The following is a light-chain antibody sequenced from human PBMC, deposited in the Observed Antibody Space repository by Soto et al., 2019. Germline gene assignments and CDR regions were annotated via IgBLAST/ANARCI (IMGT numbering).Light chain of an antibody. Sequence: QSVLTQPPSVSAAPGEKVTISCSGRTSNIGNNFVSWYQQLPGTAPQLLIHDNYKQPSGVPDRFSGSKSGSSATLDITGLQTGDEAHYYCGTWDYGLTAFVFGGGTKLTVL. CDR3: GTWDYGLTAFV. V-gene: IGLV1-51*01. CDR1: TSNIGNNF. CDR2: DNY. J-gene: IGLJ2*01.